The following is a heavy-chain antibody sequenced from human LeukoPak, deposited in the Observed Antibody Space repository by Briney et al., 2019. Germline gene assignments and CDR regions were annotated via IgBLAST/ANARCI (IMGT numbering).Heavy chain of an antibody. CDR3: ARVRVYGMDV. CDR2: INHSGST. CDR1: GGSFSGYY. Sequence: SETLSLTCAVYGGSFSGYYWSWIRQPPGKGLEWVGEINHSGSTNYNPSLKSRVTISVDTSKNQSSLKLSSVTAADTAVYYCARVRVYGMDVWGQGTTVTVSS. J-gene: IGHJ6*02. V-gene: IGHV4-34*01.